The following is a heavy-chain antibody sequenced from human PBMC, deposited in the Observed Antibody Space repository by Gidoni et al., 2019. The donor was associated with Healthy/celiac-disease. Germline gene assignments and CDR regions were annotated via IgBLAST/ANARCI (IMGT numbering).Heavy chain of an antibody. CDR1: GGTFSSYA. Sequence: QVQLVQSGAEVKKPGSSVKVSCNASGGTFSSYAISWVRQAPGQGLEWMGGIIPIFGTANYAQKFQGRVTITADESTSTAYMELSSLRSEDTAVYYCASAYYGSGSYYNNYFDYWGQGTLVTVSS. D-gene: IGHD3-10*01. J-gene: IGHJ4*02. CDR2: IIPIFGTA. CDR3: ASAYYGSGSYYNNYFDY. V-gene: IGHV1-69*01.